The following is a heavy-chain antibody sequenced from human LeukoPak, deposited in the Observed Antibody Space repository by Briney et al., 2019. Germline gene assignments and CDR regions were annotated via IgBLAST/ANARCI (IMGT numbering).Heavy chain of an antibody. CDR3: ARTSIAAAGLNWYFDL. V-gene: IGHV1-69*13. J-gene: IGHJ2*01. CDR1: GGTFSSYA. D-gene: IGHD6-13*01. Sequence: SVTVSCKASGGTFSSYAISWVRQAPGQGLEWMGGIIPIFGTANYAQKFQGRVTITADESTSTAYMELSSLRSEDTAVYYCARTSIAAAGLNWYFDLWGRGTLVTVSS. CDR2: IIPIFGTA.